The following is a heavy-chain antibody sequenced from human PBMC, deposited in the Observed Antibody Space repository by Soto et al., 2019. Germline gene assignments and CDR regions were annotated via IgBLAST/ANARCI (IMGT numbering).Heavy chain of an antibody. CDR1: VGSIKNYF. J-gene: IGHJ6*02. D-gene: IGHD3-16*01. CDR3: AGRGEEIDYGMDV. Sequence: SETLSLTCTVAVGSIKNYFWNWIRQPAGKGLEWVGRIYSSGSTIYHPSLKSRVQMLVGTYKSQFSLILNYVTAPNTAVYYPAGRGEEIDYGMDVWGQGTTVTVSS. V-gene: IGHV4-4*07. CDR2: IYSSGST.